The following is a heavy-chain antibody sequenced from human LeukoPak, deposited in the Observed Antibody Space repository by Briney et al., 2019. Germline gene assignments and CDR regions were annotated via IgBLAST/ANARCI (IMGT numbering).Heavy chain of an antibody. V-gene: IGHV1-46*01. Sequence: GASVKVSCKASGSTFSSYYMHWARQAPGQGLEWMGIINPGSGGTSYAQKFQGRVTMTRDTSTSTVYMELSGLTSEDTAVYYCARPPPYSSSYYDYWGQGTLVTVSS. CDR3: ARPPPYSSSYYDY. CDR1: GSTFSSYY. CDR2: INPGSGGT. D-gene: IGHD6-13*01. J-gene: IGHJ4*02.